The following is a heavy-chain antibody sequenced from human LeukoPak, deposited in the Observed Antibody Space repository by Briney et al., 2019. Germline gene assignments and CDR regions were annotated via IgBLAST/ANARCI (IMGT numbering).Heavy chain of an antibody. Sequence: PGGSLRLSCAGSGITFDDYWMGWVRQAPGKGLEWVSGINWNGGSTGYADSVRGRFTISRDNAKNSLYLQMNSLRAEDTALYYCARSPAFSGWYFGGYYYYYMDVWGKGTTVTVSS. CDR2: INWNGGST. V-gene: IGHV3-20*04. CDR1: GITFDDYW. J-gene: IGHJ6*03. D-gene: IGHD6-19*01. CDR3: ARSPAFSGWYFGGYYYYYMDV.